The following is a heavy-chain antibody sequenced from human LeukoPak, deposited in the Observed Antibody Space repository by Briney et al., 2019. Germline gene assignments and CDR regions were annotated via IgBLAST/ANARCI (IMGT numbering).Heavy chain of an antibody. V-gene: IGHV3-21*04. D-gene: IGHD1-26*01. CDR2: ISGSSSYI. CDR3: AKGDTTWELPHDY. Sequence: GGSLRLSCAASGFTFSSYSLNWVRQAPGKGLEWVSSISGSSSYIYYADSVKGRFTISRHNAKNSLYLQMNSLRAEDTAVYYCAKGDTTWELPHDYWGQGTLVTVSS. J-gene: IGHJ4*02. CDR1: GFTFSSYS.